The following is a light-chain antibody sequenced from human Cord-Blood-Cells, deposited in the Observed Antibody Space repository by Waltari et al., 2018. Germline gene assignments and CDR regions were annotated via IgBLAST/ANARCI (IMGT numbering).Light chain of an antibody. CDR1: TSHAGSYNL. CDR3: CSYAGSSTYV. CDR2: QVS. Sequence: QSALTPPPSVSASPGPSITISCTGTTSHAGSYNLVSWYQQHPGKAPKLMIYQVSKRPSGVSNRFSGSKSGNTASLTISGLQAEDEADYYCCSYAGSSTYVFGTGTKVTVL. J-gene: IGLJ1*01. V-gene: IGLV2-23*02.